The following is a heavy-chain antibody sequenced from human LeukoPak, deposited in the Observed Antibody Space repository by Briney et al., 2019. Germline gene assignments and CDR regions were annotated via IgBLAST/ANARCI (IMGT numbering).Heavy chain of an antibody. V-gene: IGHV3-20*04. CDR2: INWNGSGA. J-gene: IGHJ3*02. CDR3: ARDGDGSGWPDAFDI. D-gene: IGHD6-19*01. CDR1: GFTFDDYG. Sequence: GGSLRLSCAASGFTFDDYGMSWVRQVPGKGLEWVSGINWNGSGAGYADSVKGRFTISRDNSKNTLYLQMNSLRAEDTAVYYCARDGDGSGWPDAFDIWGQGTMVTVSS.